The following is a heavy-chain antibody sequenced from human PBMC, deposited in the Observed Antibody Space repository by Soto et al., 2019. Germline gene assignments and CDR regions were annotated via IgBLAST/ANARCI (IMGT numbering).Heavy chain of an antibody. Sequence: GGSLRLSCAASGFTFSTYAMSWVRQAPGKGLEWVSVISSGGTTTYYPDSVKGRFTISRDNSKNTLYLQMNSLRAEDTAVYYCAKDFLVLARGYSYGYPDYWGQGTLVTVSS. V-gene: IGHV3-23*01. J-gene: IGHJ4*02. CDR3: AKDFLVLARGYSYGYPDY. CDR2: ISSGGTTT. D-gene: IGHD5-18*01. CDR1: GFTFSTYA.